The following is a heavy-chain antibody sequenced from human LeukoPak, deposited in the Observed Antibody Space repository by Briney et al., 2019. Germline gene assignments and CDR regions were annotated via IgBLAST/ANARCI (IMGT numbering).Heavy chain of an antibody. D-gene: IGHD7-27*01. Sequence: PSETLSLTCTVSGGSISSYYWSWVRHPARKGLEWIGRMYISWSTNYNPSPKSRVTISVDKSKNQFSLKLSSVTAADTAVYYCARGIPNWGSEVDYFDFWGQGTLVTVSS. CDR3: ARGIPNWGSEVDYFDF. J-gene: IGHJ4*02. CDR2: MYISWST. CDR1: GGSISSYY. V-gene: IGHV4-4*07.